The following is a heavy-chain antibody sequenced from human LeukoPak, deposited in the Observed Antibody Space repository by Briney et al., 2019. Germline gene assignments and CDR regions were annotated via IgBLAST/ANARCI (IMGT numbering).Heavy chain of an antibody. CDR3: ARGEWLRSWFGY. CDR2: INHSGST. J-gene: IGHJ4*02. Sequence: SETLSLTCAVYGGSFSGYFWSWFRQSPGKGLEWIGEINHSGSTNYNPSLKSRVIISVDTSKNQFSLRLNSATAADTAVYYCARGEWLRSWFGYWGQGTLVTVSS. V-gene: IGHV4-34*01. CDR1: GGSFSGYF. D-gene: IGHD5-12*01.